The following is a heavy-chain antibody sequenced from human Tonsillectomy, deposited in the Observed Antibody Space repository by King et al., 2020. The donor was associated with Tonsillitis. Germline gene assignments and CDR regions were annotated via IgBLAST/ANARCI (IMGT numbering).Heavy chain of an antibody. CDR2: IYHSGIT. Sequence: VQLQESGPGLVKPSETLSLTCAVSGYSISSGHFWGWIRQPPGKGLEWIGSIYHSGITYYNPSLKSRVSISVDTSNNHFSLRLSSLTAADTAVYYCARDPGFDPWGHGTLVTVSS. CDR3: ARDPGFDP. D-gene: IGHD1-1*01. V-gene: IGHV4-38-2*02. J-gene: IGHJ5*02. CDR1: GYSISSGHF.